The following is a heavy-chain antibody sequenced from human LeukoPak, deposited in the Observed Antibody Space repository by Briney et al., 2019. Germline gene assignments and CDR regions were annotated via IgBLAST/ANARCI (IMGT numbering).Heavy chain of an antibody. CDR1: GFTVSSNC. Sequence: GGSLRLSCAASGFTVSSNCMNWVRQAPGKGLEWVSVIYSGGSTYYADSVKGRFTISRDNSKNTLYLQMNSLRPEDTAVYYCARDRGSYAWDYWGQGTLVTVSS. D-gene: IGHD5-12*01. V-gene: IGHV3-66*02. CDR3: ARDRGSYAWDY. J-gene: IGHJ4*02. CDR2: IYSGGST.